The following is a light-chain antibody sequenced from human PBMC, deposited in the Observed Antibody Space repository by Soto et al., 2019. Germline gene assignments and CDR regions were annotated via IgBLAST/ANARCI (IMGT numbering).Light chain of an antibody. CDR2: EVT. V-gene: IGLV2-8*01. Sequence: QSALTQPPSASGSPGQSATISCTGTSSDVGGYNYVSWYQQHPGKAPKLVIYEVTKRPSGVPDRFSGSKSGNTASLTVSGLQAEDEADYYCSSFTGASTIFGTGTKLTVL. CDR3: SSFTGASTI. CDR1: SSDVGGYNY. J-gene: IGLJ1*01.